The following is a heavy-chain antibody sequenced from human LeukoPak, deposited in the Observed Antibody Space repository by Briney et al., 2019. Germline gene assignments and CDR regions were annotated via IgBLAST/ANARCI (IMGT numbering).Heavy chain of an antibody. D-gene: IGHD1-1*01. V-gene: IGHV4-59*01. CDR1: GGSIKTYA. Sequence: SETLSLTCNVSGGSIKTYAWSWIRQPPGKGLEWIGYIYYIGSAHYNPSLKSRVTIPLDTSKSQFSLILSSVTAADTAVYYCARESAGTKKVGSQNWFDPWGQGTLVTVSS. J-gene: IGHJ5*02. CDR2: IYYIGSA. CDR3: ARESAGTKKVGSQNWFDP.